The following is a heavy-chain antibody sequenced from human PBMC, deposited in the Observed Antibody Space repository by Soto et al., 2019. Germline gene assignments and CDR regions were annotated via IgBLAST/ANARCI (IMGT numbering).Heavy chain of an antibody. CDR2: IYHSGST. D-gene: IGHD6-19*01. Sequence: QMQLQESGPGLVKPSGTLSLTCCVSGGSISSSKWWTWVCQPPGKGPEWIGEIYHSGSTNYNPSHTDRVTISLAKSNNQFSLQLTSVTAADTAVYYGASQDYSCATDASFLVNGYFDLWGRGILVTVSS. CDR3: ASQDYSCATDASFLVNGYFDL. CDR1: GGSISSSKW. V-gene: IGHV4-4*02. J-gene: IGHJ2*01.